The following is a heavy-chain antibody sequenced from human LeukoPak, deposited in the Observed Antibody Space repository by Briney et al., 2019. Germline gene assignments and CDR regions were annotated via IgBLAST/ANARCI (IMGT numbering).Heavy chain of an antibody. Sequence: ASETLSLTRTVSGGSISTYYWSWIRQSPGKGLEWIGYINYSGSTIYNPSLQSRVTISVDTSKNHVSLKLSSVTAADTAVYYCARGGYCGGDCYFYYWGQGTLVTVSS. V-gene: IGHV4-59*08. CDR1: GGSISTYY. CDR2: INYSGST. D-gene: IGHD2-21*02. J-gene: IGHJ4*02. CDR3: ARGGYCGGDCYFYY.